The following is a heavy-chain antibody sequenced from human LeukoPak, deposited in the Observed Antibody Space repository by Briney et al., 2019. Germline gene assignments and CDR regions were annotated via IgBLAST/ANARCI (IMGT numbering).Heavy chain of an antibody. V-gene: IGHV3-48*01. CDR2: ISSSSSTI. J-gene: IGHJ4*02. Sequence: PGGSLRLSCAASGFTFSSYSMNWVRQAPGKGLEWVSYISSSSSTIYYADSVKGRFTISRDNAKNSLYLQMNSLRAEDTAVYYCARGSYLRYWGQGTLVTVSS. D-gene: IGHD1-26*01. CDR1: GFTFSSYS. CDR3: ARGSYLRY.